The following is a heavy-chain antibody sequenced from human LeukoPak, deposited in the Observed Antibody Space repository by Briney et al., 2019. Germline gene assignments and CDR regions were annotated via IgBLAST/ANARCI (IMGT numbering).Heavy chain of an antibody. V-gene: IGHV4-34*01. J-gene: IGHJ5*02. CDR2: INHCGST. Sequence: PSETLSLTCAVYGGSFSGVYWSWIRQPPGKGLEWIAEINHCGSTNQNPFLKSRVTITVDTSKSQFSLKLTSVPAADTAVYFRARGITLVRARAPHDNWFDPWGQGTLVTVSS. D-gene: IGHD3-10*01. CDR1: GGSFSGVY. CDR3: ARGITLVRARAPHDNWFDP.